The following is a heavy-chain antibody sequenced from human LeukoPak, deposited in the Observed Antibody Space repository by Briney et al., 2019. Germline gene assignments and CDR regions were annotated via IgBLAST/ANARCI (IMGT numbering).Heavy chain of an antibody. CDR3: ARQGRLRWLEWLGSY. CDR1: GYSISSGYY. CDR2: IYHSGST. D-gene: IGHD3-3*01. Sequence: SETLSLTCAVSGYSISSGYYWGWIRQPPGKGLEWIGSIYHSGSTYYNPSLKSRVTISVDTSKNQFSLKLSSVTAADTAVYYCARQGRLRWLEWLGSYWGQGTLVTVS. V-gene: IGHV4-38-2*01. J-gene: IGHJ4*02.